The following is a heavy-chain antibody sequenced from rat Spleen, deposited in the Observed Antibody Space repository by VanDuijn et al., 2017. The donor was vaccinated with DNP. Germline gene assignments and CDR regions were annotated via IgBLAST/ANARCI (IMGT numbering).Heavy chain of an antibody. CDR2: IKAKSNNYAT. CDR3: ASPTY. J-gene: IGHJ3*01. CDR1: GFTFSNAW. Sequence: EVQLVETGGSLVQPGKSLKLTCATSGFTFSNAWMHWVRQSPEKQLEWVAQIKAKSNNYATYYAESVKGRFTISRDDSKSSIYLQMNNLKEEDTALYYCASPTYWGQGTLVTVSS. V-gene: IGHV6-8*01. D-gene: IGHD1-11*01.